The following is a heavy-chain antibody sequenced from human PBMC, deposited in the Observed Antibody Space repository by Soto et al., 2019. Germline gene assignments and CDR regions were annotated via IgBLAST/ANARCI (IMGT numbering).Heavy chain of an antibody. D-gene: IGHD6-19*01. CDR3: ARGVPSARSGSGWYGGWFDP. V-gene: IGHV1-18*01. CDR2: ISAYNGNT. CDR1: GYTFTSYG. Sequence: QVQLVQSGAEVKKPGASVKVSCKASGYTFTSYGISWVRQAPGQGLEWMGWISAYNGNTNYAQKRTGRVHLTTAPSTSTAYLELRSLGSDNTAVYYCARGVPSARSGSGWYGGWFDPGGQGTLVTVSS. J-gene: IGHJ5*02.